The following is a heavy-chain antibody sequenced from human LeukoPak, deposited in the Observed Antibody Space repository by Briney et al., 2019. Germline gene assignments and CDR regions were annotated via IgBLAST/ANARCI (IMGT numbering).Heavy chain of an antibody. CDR1: GGSFSGSY. D-gene: IGHD3-22*01. Sequence: PSQTLSLTCAVYGGSFSGSYWRWIRQPPGKGVEWIGEINLSGSTNYNPSLKSRVAISVDTCKKKFSLKLSSVTAADTAMYYCARGRFYDSSGYYYGGYFDYWGQGTLVTVSS. J-gene: IGHJ4*02. V-gene: IGHV4-34*01. CDR3: ARGRFYDSSGYYYGGYFDY. CDR2: INLSGST.